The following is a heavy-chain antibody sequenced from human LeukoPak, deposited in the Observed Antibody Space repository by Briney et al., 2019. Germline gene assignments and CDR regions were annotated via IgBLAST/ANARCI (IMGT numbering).Heavy chain of an antibody. CDR2: IYTSGST. V-gene: IGHV4-4*07. Sequence: SETLSLTCTVSGGSISSCYWSWIRQPAGKGLEWIGRIYTSGSTNYNPSLKSRVTMSVDTSKNQFSLKLSSVTAADTAVYYCARDFQQQDAFDIWGQGTMVTVSS. CDR3: ARDFQQQDAFDI. J-gene: IGHJ3*02. CDR1: GGSISSCY. D-gene: IGHD6-13*01.